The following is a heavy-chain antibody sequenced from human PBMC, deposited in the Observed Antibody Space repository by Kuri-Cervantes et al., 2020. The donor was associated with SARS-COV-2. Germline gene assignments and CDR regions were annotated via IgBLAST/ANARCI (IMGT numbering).Heavy chain of an antibody. CDR2: ISGSGGST. CDR1: GFTFSSYA. D-gene: IGHD2-2*01. V-gene: IGHV3-23*01. CDR3: AECPTSKYYYYYMDV. Sequence: GESLKISCAASGFTFSSYAMSWVRQAPGKGLEWVSAISGSGGSTYYADSVKGRFTISRDNSKNTLYLQMNSLRAEDTAVYYCAECPTSKYYYYYMDVWGKGTTVTVSS. J-gene: IGHJ6*03.